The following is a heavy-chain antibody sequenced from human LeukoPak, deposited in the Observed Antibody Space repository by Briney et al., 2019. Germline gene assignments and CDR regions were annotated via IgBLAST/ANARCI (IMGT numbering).Heavy chain of an antibody. Sequence: EASVKVSCKASGYTFTSYYMHWVRQAPGQGLEWMGIINPSGGSTSYAQKFQGRVAITRDTSASTAYMELSSLRSEDTAVYYCVRGHGDYSDYWGQGTLVTVSS. V-gene: IGHV1-46*01. CDR3: VRGHGDYSDY. J-gene: IGHJ4*02. CDR2: INPSGGST. D-gene: IGHD4-17*01. CDR1: GYTFTSYY.